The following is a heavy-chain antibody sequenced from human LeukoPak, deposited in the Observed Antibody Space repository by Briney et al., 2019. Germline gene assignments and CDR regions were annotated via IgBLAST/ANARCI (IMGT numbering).Heavy chain of an antibody. J-gene: IGHJ3*02. Sequence: PGGSLRLSCAASGFTFSNYAMNWVRQAPGKGLEWVSTITSGENTYYADSVKGRFTISRDNAKNSLYLQMNSLRAEDTAVYYCARTVAAPAAPRAAFDIWGQGTMVTVSS. D-gene: IGHD2-2*01. CDR3: ARTVAAPAAPRAAFDI. CDR2: ITSGENT. V-gene: IGHV3-69-1*01. CDR1: GFTFSNYA.